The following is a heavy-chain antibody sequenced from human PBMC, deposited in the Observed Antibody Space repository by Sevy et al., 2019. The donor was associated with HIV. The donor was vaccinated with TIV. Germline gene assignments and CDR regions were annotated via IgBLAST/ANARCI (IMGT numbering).Heavy chain of an antibody. CDR1: GFTFSSYA. V-gene: IGHV3-23*01. CDR2: ISGSGGST. Sequence: GGSLRLSCAASGFTFSSYAMSWVRQAPGKGLEWVSAISGSGGSTYYADSVKGRFTISGDNSKNTLYLQMNSLRAEDTAVYYCAKYYYGSGKDYYFDYWGQGTLVTVSS. D-gene: IGHD3-10*01. J-gene: IGHJ4*02. CDR3: AKYYYGSGKDYYFDY.